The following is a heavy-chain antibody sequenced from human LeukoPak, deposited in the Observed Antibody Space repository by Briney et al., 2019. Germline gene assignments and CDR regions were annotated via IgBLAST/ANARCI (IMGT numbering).Heavy chain of an antibody. CDR3: ARPPSCSSTSCHRGAFDI. CDR1: GGSISSYY. V-gene: IGHV4-59*01. J-gene: IGHJ3*02. Sequence: SETLSLTCTVSGGSISSYYWSWIRQPPGKGLEWIGYIYYSGSTNYNPSLKSRVTISVDTSKNQFSLKLSSVTAADTAVYYCARPPSCSSTSCHRGAFDIWGQGTMVTVSS. D-gene: IGHD2-2*02. CDR2: IYYSGST.